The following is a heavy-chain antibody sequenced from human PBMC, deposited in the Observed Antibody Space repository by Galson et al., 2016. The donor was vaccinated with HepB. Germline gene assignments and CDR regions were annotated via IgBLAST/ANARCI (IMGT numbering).Heavy chain of an antibody. J-gene: IGHJ4*02. CDR3: APLGDILTGYRSYIHY. Sequence: SLRLSCAASGFTFSSYSMNWVRQAPGKGLEWVSYISSFTSTVYYADSVRGRFTISRDNARNSLYLQMNSLRAEDTAVYYCAPLGDILTGYRSYIHYWGQGTLVTVSS. V-gene: IGHV3-48*01. D-gene: IGHD3-9*01. CDR2: ISSFTSTV. CDR1: GFTFSSYS.